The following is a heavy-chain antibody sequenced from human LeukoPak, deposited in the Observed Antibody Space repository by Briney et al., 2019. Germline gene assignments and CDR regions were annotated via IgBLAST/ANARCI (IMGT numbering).Heavy chain of an antibody. Sequence: VASVKVSCKASGYTFTSYDINWVRQATGQGLEWMGWMNPNSGNTGYAQKFQGRVTMTRNTSISTAYMELSSLRSEDTAVYYCARGGCFSTSCYAYYYYMDVWGKGTTVTASS. V-gene: IGHV1-8*01. CDR2: MNPNSGNT. D-gene: IGHD2-2*01. CDR3: ARGGCFSTSCYAYYYYMDV. CDR1: GYTFTSYD. J-gene: IGHJ6*03.